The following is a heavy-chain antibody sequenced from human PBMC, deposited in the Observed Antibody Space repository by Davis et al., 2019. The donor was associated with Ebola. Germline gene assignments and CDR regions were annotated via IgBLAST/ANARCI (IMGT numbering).Heavy chain of an antibody. CDR1: GGSISGSY. D-gene: IGHD3-16*01. J-gene: IGHJ6*02. V-gene: IGHV4-59*01. CDR3: ARDRGVGDYYYYYGMDV. CDR2: IYDSGGTAYNPSR. Sequence: MPSETLSLTCTVSGGSISGSYWSWIRQPPGKGLEWIGYIYDSGGTAYNPSRNYNPSLKSRVTISLDTSQNQFSLKLTSATAADTAVYYCARDRGVGDYYYYYGMDVWGQGTTVTVSS.